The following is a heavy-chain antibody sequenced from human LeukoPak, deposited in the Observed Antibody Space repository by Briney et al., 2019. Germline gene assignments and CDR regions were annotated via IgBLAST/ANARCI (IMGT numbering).Heavy chain of an antibody. V-gene: IGHV3-23*01. CDR1: GFTFSSYA. D-gene: IGHD3-10*01. CDR3: AKGVRGVITWFDP. J-gene: IGHJ5*02. CDR2: ISGSGGST. Sequence: PGVSLSLSCEGSGFTFSSYAMTWVRQAPGKGLEWVSGISGSGGSTNYADSVKGRFTISRDNSKNTLYLQMNSLRAEDTAVYYCAKGVRGVITWFDPWGQGTLVTVSS.